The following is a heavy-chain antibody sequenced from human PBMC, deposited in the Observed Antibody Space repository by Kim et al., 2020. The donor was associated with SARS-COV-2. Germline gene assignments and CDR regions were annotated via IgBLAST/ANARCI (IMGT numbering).Heavy chain of an antibody. CDR3: ARGDIVVVPAAMGYYYGMDV. V-gene: IGHV1-18*04. D-gene: IGHD2-2*01. CDR2: ISAYNGNT. J-gene: IGHJ6*02. Sequence: ASVKVSCKASGYTFTSYGISWVRQAPGQGLEWMGWISAYNGNTNYAQKLQGRVTMTTDTSTSTAYMELRSLRSDDTAVYYCARGDIVVVPAAMGYYYGMDVWGQGTTVTVSS. CDR1: GYTFTSYG.